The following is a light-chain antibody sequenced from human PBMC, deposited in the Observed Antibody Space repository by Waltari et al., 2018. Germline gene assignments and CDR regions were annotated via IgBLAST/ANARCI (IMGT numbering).Light chain of an antibody. CDR1: QGVSSSY. CDR2: AAS. Sequence: EIVLTQSPGTLSLSPGERATLSCRASQGVSSSYVAWYQQKPGQAPRLLIYAASSRATGIPDRFSGSGSGTDFTLTISRLEPEDFAVYYCQHYSSSVTFGGGTKV. V-gene: IGKV3-20*01. CDR3: QHYSSSVT. J-gene: IGKJ4*01.